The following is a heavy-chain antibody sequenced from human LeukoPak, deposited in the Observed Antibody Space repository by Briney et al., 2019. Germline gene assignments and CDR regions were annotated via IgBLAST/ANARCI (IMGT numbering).Heavy chain of an antibody. CDR2: INPNSGDT. V-gene: IGHV1-2*06. Sequence: ASVKVSCRASGYTFTGYHIHWVRQAPGQGLEWMGRINPNSGDTDYAQNFQGRVTMTRDTSINTAYMELSRLRSDDTAVYYCARDYCSSTSCLFDYWGQGTLVTVSS. D-gene: IGHD2-2*01. CDR3: ARDYCSSTSCLFDY. J-gene: IGHJ4*02. CDR1: GYTFTGYH.